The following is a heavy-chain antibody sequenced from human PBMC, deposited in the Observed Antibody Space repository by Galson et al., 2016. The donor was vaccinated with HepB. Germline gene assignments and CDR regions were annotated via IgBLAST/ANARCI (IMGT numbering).Heavy chain of an antibody. CDR3: ARDVSPGYSGTYYDAFDV. CDR2: IRRDESAR. D-gene: IGHD1-26*01. CDR1: GFAFSSHA. J-gene: IGHJ3*01. V-gene: IGHV3-7*01. Sequence: SLRLSCAASGFAFSSHAMGWVRQAPGKGLEWVANIRRDESARYYVDSVKGRFTISRDKAKNSLYLQMDSLRAEDTAVYYCARDVSPGYSGTYYDAFDVWGQGKMVTVSS.